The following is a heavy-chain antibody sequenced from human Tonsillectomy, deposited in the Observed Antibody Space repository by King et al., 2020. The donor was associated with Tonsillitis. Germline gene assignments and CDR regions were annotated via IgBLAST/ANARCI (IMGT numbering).Heavy chain of an antibody. CDR1: GGSISSRSYY. D-gene: IGHD3-10*01. CDR3: ARRQAGVTMVRGVTSDWFDP. J-gene: IGHJ5*02. CDR2: VHYSGST. Sequence: LQLQESGPGLLKPSETLSLTCTVSGGSISSRSYYWGWIRQPPGKGLEWIGSVHYSGSTYYNPSLKSRVTISVDTSKNQFSLKLISVTAADTAVYYCARRQAGVTMVRGVTSDWFDPWGQGTLVTVSS. V-gene: IGHV4-39*01.